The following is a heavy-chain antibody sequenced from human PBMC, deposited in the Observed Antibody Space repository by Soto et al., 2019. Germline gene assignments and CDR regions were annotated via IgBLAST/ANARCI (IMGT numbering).Heavy chain of an antibody. J-gene: IGHJ6*02. CDR3: ARDRPWPPNYHYYGMDV. CDR1: GGSISSGYNF. D-gene: IGHD1-1*01. CDR2: IFYSGNT. Sequence: TLSLTCTVSGGSISSGYNFWSWIRQHPGKGLEWIGYIFYSGNTFYNPSLKSRLTISIDTSKNQFSLKLSAVTPADTAVYYCARDRPWPPNYHYYGMDVWGQGTTVTVSS. V-gene: IGHV4-31*03.